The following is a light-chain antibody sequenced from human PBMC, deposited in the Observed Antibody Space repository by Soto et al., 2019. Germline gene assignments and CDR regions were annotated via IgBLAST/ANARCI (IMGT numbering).Light chain of an antibody. CDR2: DVS. CDR1: SSDVGGFDY. Sequence: QLVLTQPASVSGSPGQSVSISCTGTSSDVGGFDYVSWYQQHPGKVPRLMIYDVSSRPSGVSARFSGSKSGNTASLTISGLQADDEADYYCSSHTSSGTYVFGTATQLTVL. V-gene: IGLV2-14*03. J-gene: IGLJ1*01. CDR3: SSHTSSGTYV.